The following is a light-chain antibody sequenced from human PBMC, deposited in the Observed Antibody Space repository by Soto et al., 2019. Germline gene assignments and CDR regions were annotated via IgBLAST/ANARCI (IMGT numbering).Light chain of an antibody. CDR1: SSDIGGYFY. Sequence: QSLLTQPASVSGSPGQSITISCTGTSSDIGGYFYVSWYQQHPGSAPKLILYEVSNRPSGVSNRFSGSKSGNTASLTISGLQAEDEADYYCSSYTDSSTLVFGTGTKVTVL. J-gene: IGLJ1*01. V-gene: IGLV2-14*01. CDR2: EVS. CDR3: SSYTDSSTLV.